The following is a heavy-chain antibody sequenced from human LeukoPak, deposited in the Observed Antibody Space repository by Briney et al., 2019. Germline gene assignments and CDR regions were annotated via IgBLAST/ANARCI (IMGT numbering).Heavy chain of an antibody. Sequence: LXXIXYXXXSGSTNYNPSLKSRVTISVDTSKNQFSLKLSSVTAADTAVYYCARLQSEYCSGGSCKRRGFDYWGQGTLVTVSS. V-gene: IGHV4-59*08. D-gene: IGHD2-15*01. CDR2: XXXSGST. J-gene: IGHJ4*02. CDR3: ARLQSEYCSGGSCKRRGFDY.